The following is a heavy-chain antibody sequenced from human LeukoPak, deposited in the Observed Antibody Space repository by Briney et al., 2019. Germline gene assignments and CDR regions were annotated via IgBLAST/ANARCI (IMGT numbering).Heavy chain of an antibody. CDR1: GFTVSNNF. D-gene: IGHD5-12*01. Sequence: GGSLRLSCAVSGFTVSNNFLSWVRQAPGKGLQWVSVIYANGNTYYADPVKGRFTISRDNSKNTLHLQMNSLRVEDTAVYYCAQARSSSAYGPLGVYWGQGALVIVSS. J-gene: IGHJ4*02. CDR2: IYANGNT. V-gene: IGHV3-53*01. CDR3: AQARSSSAYGPLGVY.